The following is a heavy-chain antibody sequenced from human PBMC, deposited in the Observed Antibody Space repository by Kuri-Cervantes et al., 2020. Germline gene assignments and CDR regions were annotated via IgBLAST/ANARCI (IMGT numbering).Heavy chain of an antibody. CDR3: ARDLSRDGYNYEGDY. CDR2: ISSSSYI. V-gene: IGHV3-21*01. J-gene: IGHJ4*02. CDR1: GFTFSSYS. D-gene: IGHD5-24*01. Sequence: GESLKISCAASGFTFSSYSMNWVRQAPGKGLEWVSSISSSSYIYYADSVKGRFTISRDNAKNSLYLQMNSLRAEDTAVYYCARDLSRDGYNYEGDYWGQGTLVTVSS.